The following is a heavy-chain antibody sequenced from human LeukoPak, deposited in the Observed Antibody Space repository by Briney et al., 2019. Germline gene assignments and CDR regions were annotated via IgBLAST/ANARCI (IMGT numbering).Heavy chain of an antibody. CDR1: GFTFSSFE. Sequence: GGSLRLSCAASGFTFSSFEMNWVRQAPGKGLEWVSYTSSGGTTIYYADSVKGRFTISRDNAKNSLYLQMNSLRAEDTAVYYCARDGGYSYGSFDYWGQGTLVTVSS. CDR2: TSSGGTTI. D-gene: IGHD5-18*01. CDR3: ARDGGYSYGSFDY. J-gene: IGHJ4*02. V-gene: IGHV3-48*03.